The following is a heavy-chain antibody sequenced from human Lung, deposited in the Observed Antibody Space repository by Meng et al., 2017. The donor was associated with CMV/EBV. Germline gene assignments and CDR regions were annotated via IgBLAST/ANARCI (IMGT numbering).Heavy chain of an antibody. V-gene: IGHV3-43D*03. CDR3: AKATVSAAGFPHMDV. J-gene: IGHJ6*02. D-gene: IGHD6-13*01. CDR1: GFTFDDHA. CDR2: ISWDGGST. Sequence: GESLKISCAASGFTFDDHAMHWVRQAPGKGLEWISLISWDGGSTYYADSVKGRFTTSRDNSENSLYLQINSLRVEDTAVYYCAKATVSAAGFPHMDVWGQRTTVXVSS.